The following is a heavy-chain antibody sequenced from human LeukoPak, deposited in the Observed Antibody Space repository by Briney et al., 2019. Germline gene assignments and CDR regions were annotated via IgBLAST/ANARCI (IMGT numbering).Heavy chain of an antibody. J-gene: IGHJ4*02. V-gene: IGHV1-24*01. CDR1: GYTLSELS. CDR3: ATGKIYCSTTSCSDDS. Sequence: ASVKVSCKVSGYTLSELSMHWVRQAPGKGHDWMGGFHPEDGETVYAQKFQGRVTMTEDTSTDTGYMELSSLRSEDTAVYYCATGKIYCSTTSCSDDSWGQGTLVTVSS. D-gene: IGHD2-2*01. CDR2: FHPEDGET.